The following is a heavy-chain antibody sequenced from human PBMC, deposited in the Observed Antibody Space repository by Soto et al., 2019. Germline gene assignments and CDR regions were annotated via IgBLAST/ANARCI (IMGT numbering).Heavy chain of an antibody. Sequence: ASVKVSCKASGYTFTSYGISWVRQAPGQGLEWMGWISAYNGNTNYAQKLQGRVTMTTDTSTSTAYMELRSLRSDDTAVYYCARNSGYDSGYYYYGMDVWGQGTTVTVS. CDR3: ARNSGYDSGYYYYGMDV. CDR1: GYTFTSYG. D-gene: IGHD5-12*01. CDR2: ISAYNGNT. J-gene: IGHJ6*02. V-gene: IGHV1-18*01.